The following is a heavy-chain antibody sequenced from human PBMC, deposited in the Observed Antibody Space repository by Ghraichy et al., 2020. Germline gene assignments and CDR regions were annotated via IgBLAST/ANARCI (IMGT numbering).Heavy chain of an antibody. J-gene: IGHJ4*02. CDR2: IRQEGSER. V-gene: IGHV3-7*03. CDR1: GFSLSSPY. Sequence: GGPLRLSCAASGFSLSSPYMSWFRRAPGKGLEWVANIRQEGSERFYVDSVKGRFTISRDNARNSLYLQMNTLGVEDMAVYYCAAGAGWLVNYWGQGTLVTVSS. CDR3: AAGAGWLVNY. D-gene: IGHD6-19*01.